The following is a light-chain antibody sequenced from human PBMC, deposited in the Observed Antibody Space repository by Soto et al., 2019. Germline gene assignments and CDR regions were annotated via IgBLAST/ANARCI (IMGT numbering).Light chain of an antibody. Sequence: EIVLTQSPGTLSLSPGERVTLSCRASQSISSNYLAWYQQKPGQAPRLLVYGASSRATDIPDRFSGSGSGTDFTLTISRLEPEDFAVYFCQQYGSLPGTFGQGTKVEI. J-gene: IGKJ1*01. CDR2: GAS. CDR3: QQYGSLPGT. V-gene: IGKV3-20*01. CDR1: QSISSNY.